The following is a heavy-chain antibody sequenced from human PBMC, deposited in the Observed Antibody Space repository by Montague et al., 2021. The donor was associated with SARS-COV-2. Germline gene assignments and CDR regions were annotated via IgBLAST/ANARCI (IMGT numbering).Heavy chain of an antibody. CDR1: GGSISSYY. CDR2: IYSSGST. D-gene: IGHD3-10*01. CDR3: ARDRPRSDYYGSGTYTWGGYSMDV. Sequence: SETLSPTCTVSGGSISSYYWSWIRQPAGKGLEWIGRIYSSGSTNYNPSLKSRVTMSVDTSKNQFSLKLSSVTAADTALYYCARDRPRSDYYGSGTYTWGGYSMDVWGQGTTVTVSS. V-gene: IGHV4-4*07. J-gene: IGHJ6*02.